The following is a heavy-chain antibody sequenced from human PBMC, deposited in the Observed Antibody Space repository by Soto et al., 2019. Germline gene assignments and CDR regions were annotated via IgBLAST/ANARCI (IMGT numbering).Heavy chain of an antibody. Sequence: PGGSLRLSCAASGFTFSSYGMHWVRQAPGKGLEWVAVISYDGSNKYYADSVKGRFTISRDNSKNTLYLQMNSLRAEVTAVYYCAKGLNFITGTPADFDYWGQGTLVTVSS. CDR1: GFTFSSYG. CDR3: AKGLNFITGTPADFDY. J-gene: IGHJ4*02. D-gene: IGHD1-20*01. V-gene: IGHV3-30*18. CDR2: ISYDGSNK.